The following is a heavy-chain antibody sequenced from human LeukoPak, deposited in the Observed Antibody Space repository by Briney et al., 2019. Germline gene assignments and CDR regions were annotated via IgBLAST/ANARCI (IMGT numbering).Heavy chain of an antibody. CDR1: GFTFSSYW. CDR2: IKQDGSEK. Sequence: GGSLRLSCAASGFTFSSYWMSWVRQAPGKGLEWVANIKQDGSEKYYVDSVKGRFPISRHNPKNSLYVQMNSLRAEDTAVYYCARLGSGWADAFDIWGQGTMVTVSS. CDR3: ARLGSGWADAFDI. J-gene: IGHJ3*02. V-gene: IGHV3-7*01. D-gene: IGHD6-19*01.